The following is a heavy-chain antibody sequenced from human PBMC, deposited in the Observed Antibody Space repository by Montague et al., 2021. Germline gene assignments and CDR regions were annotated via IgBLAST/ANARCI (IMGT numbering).Heavy chain of an antibody. CDR1: GFSLSTSGVG. CDR3: AHRQGGYDLWY. D-gene: IGHD5-12*01. J-gene: IGHJ4*02. CDR2: IYWDDDE. V-gene: IGHV2-5*02. Sequence: PALVKPTQTLTLTCTFSGFSLSTSGVGVGWIRQPPGKALEWLALIYWDDDERYSPSLKSRLTITKDTSKNQVVLTMTNMDPVDTATYYCAHRQGGYDLWYWGQGTLVTVSS.